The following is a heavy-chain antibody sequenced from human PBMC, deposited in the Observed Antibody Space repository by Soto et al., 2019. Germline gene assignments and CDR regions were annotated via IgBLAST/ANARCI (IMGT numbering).Heavy chain of an antibody. D-gene: IGHD3-16*02. CDR2: IYYSGST. V-gene: IGHV4-59*01. CDR1: XGSISSYY. Sequence: SETLSLTCTVSXGSISSYYWSWIRQPPGKGLEWIGYIYYSGSTNYNPSLKSRVTISVDTSKNQFSLKLSSVTAADTAVYYCSGGVIVSNFDYWGQGTLVTVSS. CDR3: SGGVIVSNFDY. J-gene: IGHJ4*02.